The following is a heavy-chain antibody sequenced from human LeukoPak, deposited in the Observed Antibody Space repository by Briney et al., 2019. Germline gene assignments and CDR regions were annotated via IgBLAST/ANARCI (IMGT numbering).Heavy chain of an antibody. CDR1: GGSISNHY. D-gene: IGHD6-19*01. J-gene: IGHJ5*02. CDR3: ARLGGSGWSNWLDP. Sequence: SETLSLTCAVSGGSISNHYWNWIRQPPGKGLEWIGYISYSGSTNYNPSLKSRVTISVDTSKNQFSLKLSSVTAADTAVYYCARLGGSGWSNWLDPWGQGTLVTVS. V-gene: IGHV4-59*08. CDR2: ISYSGST.